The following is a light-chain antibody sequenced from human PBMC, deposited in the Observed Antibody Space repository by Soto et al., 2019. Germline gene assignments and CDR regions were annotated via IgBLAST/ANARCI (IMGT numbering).Light chain of an antibody. Sequence: THMTQNACALSASAGERVTISSLMCHCISFCFAWYQQRPGKAPILLIYASSSLQSGVPSRFSGSGSGTDFTLTISSLQPEYCAIYFCQQGNSCPLTFGHGTRLENK. CDR1: HCISFC. CDR3: QQGNSCPLT. V-gene: IGKV1-12*02. J-gene: IGKJ5*01. CDR2: ASS.